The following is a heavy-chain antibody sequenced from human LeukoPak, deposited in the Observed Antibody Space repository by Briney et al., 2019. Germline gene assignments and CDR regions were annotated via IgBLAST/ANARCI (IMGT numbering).Heavy chain of an antibody. J-gene: IGHJ4*02. CDR2: INPNSGGT. CDR1: GYTFTSYY. V-gene: IGHV1-2*06. CDR3: ASNRAARPEDLDY. D-gene: IGHD6-6*01. Sequence: ASVKVSCKASGYTFTSYYMHWVRQAPGQGLEWMGRINPNSGGTNYAQKFQGRVTMTRDTSISTAYMELSRLRSDDTAVYYCASNRAARPEDLDYWGQGTLVTVSS.